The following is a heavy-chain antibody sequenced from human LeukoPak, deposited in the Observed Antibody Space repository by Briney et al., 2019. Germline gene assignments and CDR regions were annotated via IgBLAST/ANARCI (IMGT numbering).Heavy chain of an antibody. CDR1: GFTFSSYG. Sequence: PGRSLRLSCAASGFTFSSYGMHWVRQAPGKGLEWVAVISYDGSNKYYADSVKGRFTISRDNSKNTLYLQMNSLRAEDTAVYYCASQLGRFGSLWGQGTLVTVSS. CDR3: ASQLGRFGSL. CDR2: ISYDGSNK. D-gene: IGHD3-10*01. J-gene: IGHJ4*02. V-gene: IGHV3-30*03.